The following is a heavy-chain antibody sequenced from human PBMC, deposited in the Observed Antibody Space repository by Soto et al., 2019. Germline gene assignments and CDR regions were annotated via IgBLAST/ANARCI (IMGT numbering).Heavy chain of an antibody. V-gene: IGHV2-5*01. Sequence: QITLKESGPTLVKPTQTLTLTCTFSGFSLSTSGLGVAWIRQPPGKALEWLALIYLNDDKRYSPSLKSRLTITKDTSKNQVVLTMTNMDPMDTATYFCAHSPPSGRDYCGQGTLVTVYS. CDR1: GFSLSTSGLG. CDR3: AHSPPSGRDY. J-gene: IGHJ4*02. CDR2: IYLNDDK.